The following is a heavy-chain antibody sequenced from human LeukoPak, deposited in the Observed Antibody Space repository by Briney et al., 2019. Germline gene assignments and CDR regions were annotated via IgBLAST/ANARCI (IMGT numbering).Heavy chain of an antibody. CDR1: GFSISSYY. D-gene: IGHD1-26*01. V-gene: IGHV4-59*08. J-gene: IGHJ4*02. CDR2: IYYSGST. CDR3: ERGGLSGGSYYGDRTEFDY. Sequence: SETLSLTCAASGFSISSYYLNWIRQPPGKGLEWIGYIYYSGSTYYHPSLKGRFTISVETSKNQLYLQLNSLTAADTAVYYCERGGLSGGSYYGDRTEFDYWGQGTLVTVSS.